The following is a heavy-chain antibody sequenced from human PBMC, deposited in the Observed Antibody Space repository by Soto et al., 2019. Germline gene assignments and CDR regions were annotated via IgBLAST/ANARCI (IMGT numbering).Heavy chain of an antibody. V-gene: IGHV1-24*01. D-gene: IGHD6-6*01. Sequence: ASVKVSCEVSGYTLTELSMHWVRQAPGKGLEWMGGFDPEDGETIYAQKFQGRVTMTEDTSTDTAYMELSSLRSADTAVYYCATDFRLAPYSSSWGQGTLVTVSS. CDR2: FDPEDGET. CDR1: GYTLTELS. CDR3: ATDFRLAPYSSS. J-gene: IGHJ1*01.